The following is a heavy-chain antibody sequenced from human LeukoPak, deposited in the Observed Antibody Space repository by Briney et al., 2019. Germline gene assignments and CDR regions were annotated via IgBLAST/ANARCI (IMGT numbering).Heavy chain of an antibody. CDR1: GFTVSSNY. V-gene: IGHV3-66*02. D-gene: IGHD2-2*01. Sequence: GGSLRLSCAASGFTVSSNYMSWVRQAPGKGLEWVSVIYSGGSTYYADSVKGRFTISRDNSKNTLYLQMNSRRAEDTAVYYCARGGRCSSTSCYSFGYWGQGTLVTVSS. CDR2: IYSGGST. CDR3: ARGGRCSSTSCYSFGY. J-gene: IGHJ4*02.